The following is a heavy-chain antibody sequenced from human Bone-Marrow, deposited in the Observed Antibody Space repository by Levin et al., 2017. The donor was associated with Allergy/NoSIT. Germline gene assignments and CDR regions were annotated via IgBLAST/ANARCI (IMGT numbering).Heavy chain of an antibody. D-gene: IGHD1-1*01. CDR2: INPSSNYV. CDR3: ASFPTTGTTCDAFDL. CDR1: GFIFRSYS. J-gene: IGHJ3*01. V-gene: IGHV3-21*01. Sequence: GGSLRLSCAASGFIFRSYSMNWVRQPPGKGLEWVSSINPSSNYVYYADSVKGRFTISRDNAKKSVYLQMNSLRAEDTAVYYCASFPTTGTTCDAFDLWGQGTMVTVSS.